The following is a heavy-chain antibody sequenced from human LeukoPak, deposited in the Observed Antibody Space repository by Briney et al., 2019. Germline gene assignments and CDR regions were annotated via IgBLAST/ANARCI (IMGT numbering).Heavy chain of an antibody. CDR1: GFTLSPNY. J-gene: IGHJ4*02. CDR2: IYNSAIT. D-gene: IGHD3-22*01. CDR3: AKDFYPYDSSLYYFDY. V-gene: IGHV3-53*01. Sequence: GGSLRLSCAASGFTLSPNYMSWVCQAPGKGLEWVSVIYNSAITYYADSVKGRFSISRDNSQKTLYLQMNSLRDDDTAVYYCAKDFYPYDSSLYYFDYWGQGTLVTVSS.